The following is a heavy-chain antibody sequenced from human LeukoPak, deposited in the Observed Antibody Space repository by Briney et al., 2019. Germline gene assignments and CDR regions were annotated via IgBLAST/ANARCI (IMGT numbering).Heavy chain of an antibody. CDR3: ASKGGFDD. CDR1: GFSFSSYE. CDR2: ISISGSAI. Sequence: PGGSLRLSCAASGFSFSSYEMNWVRRAPGKGLEWVSYISISGSAIFYADSVKGRFTISRDNAKNSLFLQMNSLRAEDTAFYYCASKGGFDDWGQGTLVTVSS. D-gene: IGHD2-15*01. V-gene: IGHV3-48*03. J-gene: IGHJ4*02.